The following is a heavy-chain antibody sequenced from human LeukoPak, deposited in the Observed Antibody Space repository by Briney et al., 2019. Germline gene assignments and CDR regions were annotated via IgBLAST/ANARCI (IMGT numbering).Heavy chain of an antibody. Sequence: PGGSLRLSCAPSGFTFSSYAMHWVPQAPGKGLEWVAVISYDGSNKYYADSVKGRFTISRDNSKNTLYLQMNSLRAEDTAVYYCARERWLQGVYYFCMDVWGQGTTVTVSS. CDR3: ARERWLQGVYYFCMDV. V-gene: IGHV3-30-3*01. CDR1: GFTFSSYA. D-gene: IGHD5-24*01. J-gene: IGHJ6*02. CDR2: ISYDGSNK.